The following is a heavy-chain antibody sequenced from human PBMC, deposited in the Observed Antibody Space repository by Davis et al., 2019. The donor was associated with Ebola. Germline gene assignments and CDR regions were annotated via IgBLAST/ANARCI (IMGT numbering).Heavy chain of an antibody. D-gene: IGHD2-2*01. Sequence: GESLKISCKGSGYSFTSYWIVWVRQMPGKGLECMGIIFPGDSDTRYSPSFQGQVTISADKSISTAYLQWSSLKASDTATYYCARQGTTSWDSWGQGTLVTVSS. CDR1: GYSFTSYW. V-gene: IGHV5-51*01. CDR2: IFPGDSDT. J-gene: IGHJ4*02. CDR3: ARQGTTSWDS.